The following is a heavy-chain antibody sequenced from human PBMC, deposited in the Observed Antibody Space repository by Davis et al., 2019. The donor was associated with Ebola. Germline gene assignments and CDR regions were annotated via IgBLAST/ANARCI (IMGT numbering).Heavy chain of an antibody. J-gene: IGHJ4*02. D-gene: IGHD3-10*01. V-gene: IGHV3-23*01. CDR1: GFTFSSYA. CDR3: AKDHRYYGSGSYYTPPLDY. Sequence: GGSLRLSCAASGFTFSSYAMSWVRQAPGKGLEWVSVISGSGGSTYYADSVKGRFTIPRDNSKNTLYLQMNSLRAEDTAVYYCAKDHRYYGSGSYYTPPLDYWGQGTLVTVSS. CDR2: ISGSGGST.